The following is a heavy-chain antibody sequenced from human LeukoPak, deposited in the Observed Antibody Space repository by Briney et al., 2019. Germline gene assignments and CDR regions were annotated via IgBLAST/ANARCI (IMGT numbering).Heavy chain of an antibody. CDR1: GYTFTSYD. Sequence: ASVKVSCKASGYTFTSYDINWVRQATGQGLEWMGWMNPNSGNTGYAQKFQGRVTITRNTSISTAYMELSSLRSEDTAVYYCAVTKQLDDYYYYYMDVWGKGTTVTVSS. J-gene: IGHJ6*03. CDR2: MNPNSGNT. D-gene: IGHD6-13*01. CDR3: AVTKQLDDYYYYYMDV. V-gene: IGHV1-8*03.